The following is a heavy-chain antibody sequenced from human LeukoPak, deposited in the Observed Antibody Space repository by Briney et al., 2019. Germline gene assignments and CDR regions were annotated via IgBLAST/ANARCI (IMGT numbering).Heavy chain of an antibody. D-gene: IGHD6-6*01. CDR2: ISASSSYI. V-gene: IGHV3-21*01. Sequence: GGSLRLSCAASGFTFSSYSMHWVRQAPGKGLEWVSSISASSSYIYYADSVKGRFTISRDNAKNSLYLQMNSLRAEDTAVYYCARGIAARYNWFDPWGQGTLVTVSS. CDR3: ARGIAARYNWFDP. CDR1: GFTFSSYS. J-gene: IGHJ5*02.